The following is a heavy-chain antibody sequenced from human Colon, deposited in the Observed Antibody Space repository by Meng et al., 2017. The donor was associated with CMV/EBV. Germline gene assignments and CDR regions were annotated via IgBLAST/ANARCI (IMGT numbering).Heavy chain of an antibody. V-gene: IGHV3-23*01. CDR3: AKDRRADSTTFYDS. Sequence: GESLKISCEASGFTFSNYVVSWVRQAPGKGLEWVSGISDTGGRTFYADSVKGRFTISRDNPKNTVYLQMNSLRADDTAVYYCAKDRRADSTTFYDSWGQGTLVTVSS. D-gene: IGHD1-1*01. CDR2: ISDTGGRT. J-gene: IGHJ4*02. CDR1: GFTFSNYV.